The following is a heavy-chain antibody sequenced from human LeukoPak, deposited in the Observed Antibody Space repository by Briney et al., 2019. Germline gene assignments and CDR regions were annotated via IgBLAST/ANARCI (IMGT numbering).Heavy chain of an antibody. Sequence: SETLSLTCTVSGGSISSYYWSWIRQPPGQGLGWIGYIYYSGSTNYNPSLKSRVTISVDTSKNQFSLKLSSVTAADTAVYYCARAGGIAAAYYGMDVWGQGTTVTVSS. CDR2: IYYSGST. CDR3: ARAGGIAAAYYGMDV. D-gene: IGHD6-13*01. V-gene: IGHV4-59*01. J-gene: IGHJ6*02. CDR1: GGSISSYY.